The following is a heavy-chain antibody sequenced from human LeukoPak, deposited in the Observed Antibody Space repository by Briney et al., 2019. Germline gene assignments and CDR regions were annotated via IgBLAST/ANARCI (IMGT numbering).Heavy chain of an antibody. D-gene: IGHD2-2*02. V-gene: IGHV3-21*01. CDR3: ARASQPYCSSTSCYTVPSDY. J-gene: IGHJ4*02. Sequence: GGSLRLSCAASGFTFSSYSMNWVRQAPGKGLEWVSSISSSSIYIYYADSVKGRFTISRDNAKNSLYLQMNSLRAEDTAVYYCARASQPYCSSTSCYTVPSDYWGQGTLVTVSS. CDR2: ISSSSIYI. CDR1: GFTFSSYS.